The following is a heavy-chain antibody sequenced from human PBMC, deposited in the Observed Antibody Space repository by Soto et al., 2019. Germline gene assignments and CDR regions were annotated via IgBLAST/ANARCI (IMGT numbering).Heavy chain of an antibody. J-gene: IGHJ5*02. CDR1: GFTFSSYW. CDR3: ARDLRQQLVRVVWFDP. Sequence: QTGGSLRLSCAASGFTFSSYWMSWVRQAPGKGLEWVANIKQDGSEKYYVDSVKGRFTISRDNAKNSLYLQMTSLRAEDTAVYYCARDLRQQLVRVVWFDPWGQGTLVTVSS. CDR2: IKQDGSEK. D-gene: IGHD6-13*01. V-gene: IGHV3-7*01.